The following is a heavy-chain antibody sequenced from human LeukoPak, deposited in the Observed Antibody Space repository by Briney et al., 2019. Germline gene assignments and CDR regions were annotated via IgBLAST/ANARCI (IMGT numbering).Heavy chain of an antibody. J-gene: IGHJ4*02. D-gene: IGHD5-18*01. Sequence: QAGGSLRLSCTASGFAFSVYAMSWLRQPPGKGLEWVSRINSDGSRTNYADCVKGRFTISRDNAKNTVFLQMNSLRAEDAAVYYCARVITGSTYGQFDYWGQGALATVSS. CDR1: GFAFSVYA. CDR2: INSDGSRT. V-gene: IGHV3-74*01. CDR3: ARVITGSTYGQFDY.